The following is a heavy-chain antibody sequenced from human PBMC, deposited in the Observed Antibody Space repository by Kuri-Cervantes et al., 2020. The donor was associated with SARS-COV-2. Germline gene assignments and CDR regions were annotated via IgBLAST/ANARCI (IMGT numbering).Heavy chain of an antibody. J-gene: IGHJ4*02. Sequence: ASVKVSCKASGYTFTSYGISWVRQAPGQGLEWMGWISAYNGNTNYAQKLQGRVTMTTDTSTSTAYMELRSLRSDDTAVYYCARDQKLVSYPEWLLYDYWGQGTLVTSPQ. CDR2: ISAYNGNT. CDR1: GYTFTSYG. D-gene: IGHD3-3*01. CDR3: ARDQKLVSYPEWLLYDY. V-gene: IGHV1-18*01.